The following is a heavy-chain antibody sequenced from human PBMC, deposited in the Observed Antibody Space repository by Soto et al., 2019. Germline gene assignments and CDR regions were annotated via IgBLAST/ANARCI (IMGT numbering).Heavy chain of an antibody. J-gene: IGHJ5*02. D-gene: IGHD3-10*01. V-gene: IGHV1-18*01. CDR3: ARVLRGVVNWFDP. Sequence: HLVQSGPEVKQPGASVTVSCKTSGDTFTNFGLSWVRQAPGQGLEWMGWIATYNSNKNYAQKFQGRLTLTTDTSTSTAYMELKTLGYDDTAVYYFARVLRGVVNWFDPWGPGTLVTVSS. CDR2: IATYNSNK. CDR1: GDTFTNFG.